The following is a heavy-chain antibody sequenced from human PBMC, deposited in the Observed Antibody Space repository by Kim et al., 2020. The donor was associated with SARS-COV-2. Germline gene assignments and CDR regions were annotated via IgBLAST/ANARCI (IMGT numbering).Heavy chain of an antibody. CDR3: ECATCFLRLLWLGGLDV. D-gene: IGHD3-3*01. V-gene: IGHV3-11*06. Sequence: GGSLRLSCAASGFTFSNYYMSWIRQAPGKGLEWVSYISSSSSYTNYEDSVTGRFTISRDNAKTSLYLQMNSKRAETTAAYYCECATCFLRLLWLGGLDV. J-gene: IGHJ3*01. CDR2: ISSSSSYT. CDR1: GFTFSNYY.